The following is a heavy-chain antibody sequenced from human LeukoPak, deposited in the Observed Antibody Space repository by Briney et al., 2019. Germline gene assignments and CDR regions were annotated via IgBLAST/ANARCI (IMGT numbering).Heavy chain of an antibody. D-gene: IGHD3-16*02. J-gene: IGHJ3*02. CDR1: GGSFSGYY. Sequence: SETLSLTCAVYGGSFSGYYWSWIRQPPGKGLEWIGEINHSGSTNYNPSLKSRVTISVDTSKNQFSLKLSSVTAADTAVYYCARTTRYDYIWGSYRYTGDSAFDIWGQGTMVTVSS. CDR2: INHSGST. CDR3: ARTTRYDYIWGSYRYTGDSAFDI. V-gene: IGHV4-34*01.